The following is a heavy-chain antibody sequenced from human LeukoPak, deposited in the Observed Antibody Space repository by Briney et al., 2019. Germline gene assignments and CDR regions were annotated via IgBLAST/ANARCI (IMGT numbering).Heavy chain of an antibody. CDR2: IDPNSGGT. V-gene: IGHV1-2*02. D-gene: IGHD1-26*01. Sequence: GASVKVSCKASGYTFIGYYMHWVRQAPGQGLEWMGWIDPNSGGTNYAQKFQGRVTMTRDMSTSTDYMELSSLRSEDTAVYYCARDQSGEWELVSGWWFDPWGQGTLVTVSS. CDR1: GYTFIGYY. CDR3: ARDQSGEWELVSGWWFDP. J-gene: IGHJ5*02.